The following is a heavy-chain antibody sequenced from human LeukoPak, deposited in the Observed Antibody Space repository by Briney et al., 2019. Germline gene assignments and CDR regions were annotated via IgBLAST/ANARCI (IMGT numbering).Heavy chain of an antibody. J-gene: IGHJ4*02. D-gene: IGHD1-26*01. Sequence: SETLSLTCTVSGGSISGSSYYWSWIRQPPGKGLEWIGYIYYSGSTNYNPSLKSRVTISVDTSKNQFSLKLSSVTAADTAVYYCARQWELLPGQTGVAQQPEYYFDYWGQGTLVTVSS. CDR2: IYYSGST. CDR1: GGSISGSSYY. V-gene: IGHV4-61*01. CDR3: ARQWELLPGQTGVAQQPEYYFDY.